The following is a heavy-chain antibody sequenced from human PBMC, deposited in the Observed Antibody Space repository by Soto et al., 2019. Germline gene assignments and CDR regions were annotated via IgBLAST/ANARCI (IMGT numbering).Heavy chain of an antibody. CDR3: ARSPIFGVVIMNYFDY. CDR1: GGSFSAYY. D-gene: IGHD3-3*01. Sequence: TSETLSLTCVVSGGSFSAYYWSWIRQPPGKGLEWIGEINHSGSTNYNPSLKSRVIILVDTSKNQFSLKMTSVTAADTAVYYCARSPIFGVVIMNYFDYWGQGALVTVSS. CDR2: INHSGST. J-gene: IGHJ4*02. V-gene: IGHV4-34*01.